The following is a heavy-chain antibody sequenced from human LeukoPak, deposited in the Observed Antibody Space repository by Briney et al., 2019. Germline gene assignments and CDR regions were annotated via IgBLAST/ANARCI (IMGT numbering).Heavy chain of an antibody. CDR2: ISYDGRNI. CDR1: GFTFSSYA. CDR3: AKGPLRGTAAAIDY. Sequence: GGSLRLSCAASGFTFSSYAMHWVRQAPGKGLEWVAVISYDGRNIDYPDSVKGRFTISRDISTDTLWLQMDSLRTEDTAVYYCAKGPLRGTAAAIDYWGQGTLVTVSS. J-gene: IGHJ4*02. D-gene: IGHD2-2*01. V-gene: IGHV3-30*18.